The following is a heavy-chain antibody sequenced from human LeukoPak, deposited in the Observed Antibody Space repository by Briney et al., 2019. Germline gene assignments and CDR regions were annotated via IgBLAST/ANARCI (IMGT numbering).Heavy chain of an antibody. CDR2: ISYSGST. Sequence: PSETLSLTCTVSGDSISSGGQSWTWIRQPPGKGLEWIGYISYSGSTNYNPSLKSRVTISVDTSKNQFSLKLSSVTAADTAVYYCARDLRGTVTTLDYYYYMDVWGKGTTVTISS. CDR1: GDSISSGGQS. J-gene: IGHJ6*03. CDR3: ARDLRGTVTTLDYYYYMDV. V-gene: IGHV4-61*08. D-gene: IGHD4-17*01.